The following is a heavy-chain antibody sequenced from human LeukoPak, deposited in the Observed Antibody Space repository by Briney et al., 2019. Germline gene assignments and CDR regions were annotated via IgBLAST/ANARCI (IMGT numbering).Heavy chain of an antibody. Sequence: GGSLRLSCAASGFTFSSYAMSWVRQAPGKGLGWVANIKEDGTDKNYVDSMRGRFTISRDNAKNSLYLQMNSLRVEDTAVYYCARDAGYGYDRFDYWGQGTQVTVSS. CDR2: IKEDGTDK. V-gene: IGHV3-7*01. CDR3: ARDAGYGYDRFDY. J-gene: IGHJ4*02. D-gene: IGHD5-18*01. CDR1: GFTFSSYA.